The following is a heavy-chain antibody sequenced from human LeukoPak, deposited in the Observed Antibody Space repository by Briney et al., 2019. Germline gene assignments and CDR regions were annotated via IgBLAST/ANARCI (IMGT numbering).Heavy chain of an antibody. Sequence: ASVKVSCKASGYTFTSYGISWVRQAPGQGLEWMGWISTYNGNTNYAQKLQGRVTMTTDTSTSTAYMELRSLRSDDTAVYYCAAITMVRGVIPFDYWGQGTLVTVSS. V-gene: IGHV1-18*01. D-gene: IGHD3-10*01. CDR3: AAITMVRGVIPFDY. J-gene: IGHJ4*02. CDR2: ISTYNGNT. CDR1: GYTFTSYG.